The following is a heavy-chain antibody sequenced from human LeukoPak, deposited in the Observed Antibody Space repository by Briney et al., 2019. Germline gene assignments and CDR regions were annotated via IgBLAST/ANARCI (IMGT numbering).Heavy chain of an antibody. D-gene: IGHD6-19*01. CDR3: ARELPLIAVAGPLDY. CDR2: ISYDGSNK. J-gene: IGHJ4*02. Sequence: GGSLRLSYAASGFTFSSYAMHWVRQAPGKGLEWVAVISYDGSNKYYADSVKGRFTISRDNSKNTLYLQMNSLRAEDTAVYYCARELPLIAVAGPLDYWGQGTLVTVSS. CDR1: GFTFSSYA. V-gene: IGHV3-30*01.